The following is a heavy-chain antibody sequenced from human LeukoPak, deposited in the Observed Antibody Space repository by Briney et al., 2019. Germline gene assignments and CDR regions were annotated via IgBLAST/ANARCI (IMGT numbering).Heavy chain of an antibody. CDR1: GFTFISYW. CDR2: INSDGSST. J-gene: IGHJ4*02. D-gene: IGHD3-10*01. Sequence: PGGSLRLSCAASGFTFISYWMHWVRHAPGMGLVWVSYINSDGSSTSYADSVKGRFTISRDNAKNTLYLQMNSLRAEDTAVYYCARKYYYGSGSFDYWGQGTLVTVSS. V-gene: IGHV3-74*01. CDR3: ARKYYYGSGSFDY.